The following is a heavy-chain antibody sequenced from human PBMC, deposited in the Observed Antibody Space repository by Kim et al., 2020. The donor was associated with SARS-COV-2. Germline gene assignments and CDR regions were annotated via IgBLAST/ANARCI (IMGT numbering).Heavy chain of an antibody. CDR2: VGGSSVNI. CDR3: AKTRMTGSIRNGMDV. Sequence: GGSLRLSCTAPGFIFSNNVMKWFRQAPGKGLEWVSTVGGSSVNIFYADSVKGRFTISRDNSKNTLYLQMNSLRDEDTAIYYCAKTRMTGSIRNGMDVWGQGTTVTVSS. J-gene: IGHJ6*02. V-gene: IGHV3-23*01. D-gene: IGHD3-9*01. CDR1: GFIFSNNV.